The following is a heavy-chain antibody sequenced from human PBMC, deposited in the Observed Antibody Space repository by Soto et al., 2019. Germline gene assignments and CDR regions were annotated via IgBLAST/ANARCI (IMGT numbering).Heavy chain of an antibody. J-gene: IGHJ3*02. CDR2: IYYSGST. Sequence: SETLSLTCTVSGGSISSYYWSWIRQPPGKGLEWIGYIYYSGSTNYNPSLKSRVTISVDTSKNQFSLKLSSVTAADTAVYYCARRVWTLDSVLGYCSGGSCYSGAFDIWGQGTMVTVSS. V-gene: IGHV4-59*08. D-gene: IGHD2-15*01. CDR3: ARRVWTLDSVLGYCSGGSCYSGAFDI. CDR1: GGSISSYY.